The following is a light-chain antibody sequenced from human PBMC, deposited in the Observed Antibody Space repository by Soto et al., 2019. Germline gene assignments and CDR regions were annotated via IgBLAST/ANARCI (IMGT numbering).Light chain of an antibody. CDR3: SSYTSSSTNV. CDR1: SGDVGGYNY. Sequence: QSVLTQPASVSGSPGQSITISCTGTSGDVGGYNYVSWYQQHPGKAPKLMIYDVSNRPSGVSNRFSGSKSGNTASLTISGLQAEDEADYYCSSYTSSSTNVFGTGTKVTVL. CDR2: DVS. J-gene: IGLJ1*01. V-gene: IGLV2-14*01.